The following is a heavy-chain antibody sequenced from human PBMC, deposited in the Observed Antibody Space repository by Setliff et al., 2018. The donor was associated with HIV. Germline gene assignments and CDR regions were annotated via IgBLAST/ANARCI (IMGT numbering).Heavy chain of an antibody. J-gene: IGHJ6*03. Sequence: ASVNVSCKASGYTFTSYGISWVRQAPGQGLEWMGWISAYNGNTNYAQKLQGRVTMTTDTSTSTAYMELRSLRSDDTAVYYCASRSYGSSDYYYYMDVWGKGTTVTVSS. V-gene: IGHV1-18*01. CDR3: ASRSYGSSDYYYYMDV. CDR2: ISAYNGNT. D-gene: IGHD5-18*01. CDR1: GYTFTSYG.